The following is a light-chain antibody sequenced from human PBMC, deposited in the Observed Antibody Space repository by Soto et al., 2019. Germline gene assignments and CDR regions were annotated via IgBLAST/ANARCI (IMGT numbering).Light chain of an antibody. CDR2: GAS. Sequence: EIVMTQSPATLSVSPGERATLSCRASQSVSSNLAWYQQKPGQAPRLLIYGASTGATGIPARFSGSGSGTEFTLTISSLQSEYCAVYYCQQYNNWPPRITFGQGTRLEIK. CDR3: QQYNNWPPRIT. CDR1: QSVSSN. J-gene: IGKJ5*01. V-gene: IGKV3-15*01.